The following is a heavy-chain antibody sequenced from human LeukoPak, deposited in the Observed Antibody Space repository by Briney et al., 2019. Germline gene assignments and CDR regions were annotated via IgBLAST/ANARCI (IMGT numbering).Heavy chain of an antibody. CDR1: GFTFTSYA. Sequence: GGSLRLSCAASGFTFTSYAMNWVRQAPGKGLEWVSGISGSGGSTYYADSVRGRFSISRDNSKNTLYLQLNSLRVEDTAEYYCAKAHGGSYHSGIDWGQGTLVIVSS. V-gene: IGHV3-23*01. J-gene: IGHJ4*02. D-gene: IGHD1-26*01. CDR3: AKAHGGSYHSGID. CDR2: ISGSGGST.